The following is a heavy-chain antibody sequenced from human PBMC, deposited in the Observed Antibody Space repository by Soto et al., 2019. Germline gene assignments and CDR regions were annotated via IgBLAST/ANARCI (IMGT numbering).Heavy chain of an antibody. Sequence: HPGGSLRLSCAASGFSFNTSGMHWVRQAPGKGLEWVAVIAFDGSQEFYGDSVRGRFTISRDNSKNTLFLQMKSLTPEDTAVYYCATKVRVTNYLYYGMDVWGQGTTVTVSS. V-gene: IGHV3-30*03. CDR2: IAFDGSQE. D-gene: IGHD2-21*02. CDR3: ATKVRVTNYLYYGMDV. J-gene: IGHJ6*02. CDR1: GFSFNTSG.